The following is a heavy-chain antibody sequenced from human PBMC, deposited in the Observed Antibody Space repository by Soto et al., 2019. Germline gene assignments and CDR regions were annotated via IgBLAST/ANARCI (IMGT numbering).Heavy chain of an antibody. D-gene: IGHD1-26*01. CDR3: ARATVGATIDYYYGMDV. Sequence: SVKVSCKASGGTFSSYTISWVRQAPGQGLEWMGRIIPILGIANYAQKFQGRVTITADKSTSTAYMELSSPRSEDTAVYYCARATVGATIDYYYGMDVWGQGTTVTVSS. J-gene: IGHJ6*02. CDR2: IIPILGIA. V-gene: IGHV1-69*02. CDR1: GGTFSSYT.